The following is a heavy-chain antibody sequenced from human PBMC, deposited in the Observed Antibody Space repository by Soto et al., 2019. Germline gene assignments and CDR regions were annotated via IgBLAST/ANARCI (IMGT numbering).Heavy chain of an antibody. CDR3: ARDSGYGSGTSVNHYLDY. J-gene: IGHJ4*01. D-gene: IGHD3-10*01. V-gene: IGHV4-34*01. Sequence: PSETLSLTCAVYGGSFSGYYWNWIRQPPGKGLEWIGEIDHSGYTNYNPSLKSRVTISVDTSKNQFSLRLTSVTAADTAVYYCARDSGYGSGTSVNHYLDYWGHGTLVTVSS. CDR1: GGSFSGYY. CDR2: IDHSGYT.